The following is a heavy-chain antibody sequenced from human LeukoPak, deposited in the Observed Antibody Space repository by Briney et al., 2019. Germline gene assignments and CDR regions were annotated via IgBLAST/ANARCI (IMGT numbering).Heavy chain of an antibody. J-gene: IGHJ4*02. D-gene: IGHD3-9*01. CDR3: ARDEYDILTGSGSSYYFDY. CDR2: TTAHNGDT. CDR1: GYTFSTHG. V-gene: IGHV1-18*04. Sequence: ASVKVSCKASGYTFSTHGTNHPPHPPRQPLEKNANTTAHNGDTRYSQKLQGRVTMTTETSTSTVYMELRSLRSDDTAVYYCARDEYDILTGSGSSYYFDYWGQGTLVTVSS.